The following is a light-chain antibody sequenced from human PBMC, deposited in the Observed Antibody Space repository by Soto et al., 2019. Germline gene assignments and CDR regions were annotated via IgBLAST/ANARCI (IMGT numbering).Light chain of an antibody. CDR2: GAF. V-gene: IGKV3-15*01. Sequence: EIVMTQSPPTLSVSPGERITLSRRASQSVSSKLAWYQHRPGQAPRLLIYGAFTRATGVPARFSGSGSGTEFTLTITSLQPEDFAVYYCQQYHTWPPLTFGGGTKVEIK. CDR3: QQYHTWPPLT. CDR1: QSVSSK. J-gene: IGKJ4*01.